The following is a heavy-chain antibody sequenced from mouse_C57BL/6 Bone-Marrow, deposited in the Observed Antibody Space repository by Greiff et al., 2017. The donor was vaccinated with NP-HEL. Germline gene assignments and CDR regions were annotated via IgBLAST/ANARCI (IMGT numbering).Heavy chain of an antibody. Sequence: QVQLKQSGPGLVQPSQSLSITCTVSGFSLTSYGVHWVRQSPGKGLEWLGVIWSGGSTDYNAAFISRLSISKDNSKSQVFFKMNSLQADDTAIYYCARKISSYYYGSSYVKYYAMDYWGQGTSVTVSS. V-gene: IGHV2-2*01. CDR3: ARKISSYYYGSSYVKYYAMDY. J-gene: IGHJ4*01. CDR1: GFSLTSYG. D-gene: IGHD1-1*01. CDR2: IWSGGST.